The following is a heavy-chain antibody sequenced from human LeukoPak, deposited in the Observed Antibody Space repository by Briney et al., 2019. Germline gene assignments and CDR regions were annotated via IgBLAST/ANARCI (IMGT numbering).Heavy chain of an antibody. CDR3: ARSGGYCSGGSCQDAFDI. CDR1: GGTFSSYA. CDR2: IIPILGIA. Sequence: SVKVSCKASGGTFSSYAISWVRQAPGQGLEWMGRIIPILGIANYAQKFQGRVTITADKSTSTAYMELSSLGSEDTAVYYCARSGGYCSGGSCQDAFDIWGQGTMVTVSS. D-gene: IGHD2-15*01. V-gene: IGHV1-69*04. J-gene: IGHJ3*02.